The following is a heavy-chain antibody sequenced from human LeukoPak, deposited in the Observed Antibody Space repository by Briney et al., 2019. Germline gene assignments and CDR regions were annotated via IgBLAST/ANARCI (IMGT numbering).Heavy chain of an antibody. Sequence: GWSLRLSCAVSGITLSNYGMSWVRQAPGKGLEWVAGISDSGGRTNYADSVKGRFTISRDNPKNTLYLQMNSLRAEDTAVYFCAKRGVVIRVILVGFHKEAYYFDSWGQGALVTVSS. J-gene: IGHJ4*02. CDR1: GITLSNYG. D-gene: IGHD3-22*01. V-gene: IGHV3-23*01. CDR2: ISDSGGRT. CDR3: AKRGVVIRVILVGFHKEAYYFDS.